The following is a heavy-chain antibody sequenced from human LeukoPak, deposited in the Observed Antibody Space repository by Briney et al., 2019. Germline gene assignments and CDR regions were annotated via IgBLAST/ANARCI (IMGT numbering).Heavy chain of an antibody. CDR1: GYTFTGYY. D-gene: IGHD2-2*01. CDR2: INPNSGGT. CDR3: AREYCSSTSCYLGDAFDI. J-gene: IGHJ3*02. V-gene: IGHV1-2*06. Sequence: GASVKVSCKASGYTFTGYYMHWVRQASGQGLEWMGRINPNSGGTNYAQKFQGRVTMTRDTSISTAYMELSRLRSDDTAVCYCAREYCSSTSCYLGDAFDIWGQGTMVTVSS.